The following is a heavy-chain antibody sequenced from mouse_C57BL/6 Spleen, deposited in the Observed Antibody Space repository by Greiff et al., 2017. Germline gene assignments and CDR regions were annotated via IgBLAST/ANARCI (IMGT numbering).Heavy chain of an antibody. V-gene: IGHV1-53*01. Sequence: QVQLQQPGTELVKPGASVKLSCKASGYTFTSYWMHWVKQRPGQGLEWIGNINPSNGGTNYNEKFKSKATLTVDQSSSTAYMQLSSLTSEDSAVYYCARSKTAQAPWFAYWGQGTLVTVSA. D-gene: IGHD3-2*02. J-gene: IGHJ3*01. CDR3: ARSKTAQAPWFAY. CDR2: INPSNGGT. CDR1: GYTFTSYW.